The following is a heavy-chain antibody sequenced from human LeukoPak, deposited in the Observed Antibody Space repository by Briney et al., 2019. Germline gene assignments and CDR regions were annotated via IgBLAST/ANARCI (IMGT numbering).Heavy chain of an antibody. V-gene: IGHV3-23*01. D-gene: IGHD5-24*01. J-gene: IGHJ4*02. CDR3: AKERDGYNHGFDY. CDR1: GFTFSSYA. Sequence: PGGFLRLSCAASGFTFSSYAMTWVRQAPGKGLEWVSAISGPGGAPFYADSVKGRFTISRDNSKNTLYLQMNSLRAEDTAVYYCAKERDGYNHGFDYWGQGTLVTVSS. CDR2: ISGPGGAP.